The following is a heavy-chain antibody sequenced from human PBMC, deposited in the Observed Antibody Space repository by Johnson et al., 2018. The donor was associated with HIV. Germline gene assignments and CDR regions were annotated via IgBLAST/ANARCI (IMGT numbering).Heavy chain of an antibody. Sequence: VQLVESGGGAVRPGGSLRISCAASGFTFDDYGMSWVRQAPGKGLEWVSGINWSGGSTGYADSMTGRFTISRDNARNSLYLQMNSLRAEDTALYFCARGKGAAVGLDAFDIWGQGIRVTVSS. CDR3: ARGKGAAVGLDAFDI. CDR2: INWSGGST. CDR1: GFTFDDYG. D-gene: IGHD6-13*01. V-gene: IGHV3-20*04. J-gene: IGHJ3*02.